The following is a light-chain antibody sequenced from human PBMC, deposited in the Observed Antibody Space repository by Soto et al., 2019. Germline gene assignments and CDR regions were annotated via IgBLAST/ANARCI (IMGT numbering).Light chain of an antibody. CDR2: DVS. CDR3: SPYTSSSTYV. V-gene: IGLV2-14*01. J-gene: IGLJ1*01. CDR1: SSGVGGYNY. Sequence: QSVLTQPASVSGSPGRSITISCTGTSSGVGGYNYVSWYQQHPGKAPKLMIYDVSNRPSGVSNRFSGSKSGNTASLTISGLQAEDEADYYCSPYTSSSTYVFGTGTKVTVL.